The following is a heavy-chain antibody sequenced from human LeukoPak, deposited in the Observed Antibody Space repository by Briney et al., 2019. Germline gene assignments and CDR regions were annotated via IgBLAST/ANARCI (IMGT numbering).Heavy chain of an antibody. D-gene: IGHD1-1*01. CDR1: GFTFSDFW. Sequence: GGSLRLSCAASGFTFSDFWMSWVRQAPGKGLECVASTNEAGGDKYYVDSVKGRFTISRDNSKNSLSLQMNSLTAEDTAIYYCAIATTGRGAFGSWGQGTLVTVSS. CDR3: AIATTGRGAFGS. V-gene: IGHV3-7*01. CDR2: TNEAGGDK. J-gene: IGHJ4*02.